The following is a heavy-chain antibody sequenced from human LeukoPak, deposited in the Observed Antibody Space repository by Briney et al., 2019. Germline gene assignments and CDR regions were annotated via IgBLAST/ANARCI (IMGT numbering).Heavy chain of an antibody. V-gene: IGHV3-49*04. J-gene: IGHJ4*02. CDR2: IRSKGYGGAT. Sequence: GGSLRLSCTASGFTFGDYGMSWVRQAPGKGLEWVAFIRSKGYGGATEYAGSVNGRFTISRDDSKSIAYLQMNSLKTEDTAVYYCTRGSTVRGAKYYFDYWGQGALVTVSS. CDR3: TRGSTVRGAKYYFDY. CDR1: GFTFGDYG. D-gene: IGHD3-10*01.